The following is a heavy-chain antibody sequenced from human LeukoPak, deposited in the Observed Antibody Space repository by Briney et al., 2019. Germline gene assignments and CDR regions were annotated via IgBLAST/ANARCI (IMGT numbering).Heavy chain of an antibody. V-gene: IGHV4-30-2*01. CDR2: IYYSGST. D-gene: IGHD2-21*02. J-gene: IGHJ4*02. CDR3: ASGTECGGDCYSL. Sequence: TLSPTLCGLGGPLRCCGYALGWIRQPPGTGLGLIGYIYYSGSTYYNPSLKSRVTISVDRSKTQFSLKLSSVTAADTAVYYCASGTECGGDCYSLWGQGTLVTVSS. CDR1: GGPLRCCGYA.